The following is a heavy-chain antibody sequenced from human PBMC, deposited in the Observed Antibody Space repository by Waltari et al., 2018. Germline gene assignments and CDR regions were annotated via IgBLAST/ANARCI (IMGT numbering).Heavy chain of an antibody. J-gene: IGHJ4*02. CDR1: GYSISSGYY. CDR2: IYHSGST. Sequence: QVQLQESGPGLVKPSETLSLTCAVSGYSISSGYYWGWIRQPPGQGLEWIGSIYHSGSTYYNPSLKSRVTISVDTSKNQFSLKLSSVTAADTAVYYCASKIQDYYGSGSYAYYFDYWGQGTLVTVSS. D-gene: IGHD3-10*01. V-gene: IGHV4-38-2*01. CDR3: ASKIQDYYGSGSYAYYFDY.